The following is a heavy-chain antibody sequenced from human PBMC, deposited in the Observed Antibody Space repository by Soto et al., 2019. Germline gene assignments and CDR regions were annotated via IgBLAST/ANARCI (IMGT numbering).Heavy chain of an antibody. CDR3: AREGYGMAARLGIDY. Sequence: SETLSLTCTVSGGSISSGDYYWSWIRQPPGKGLEWIGYIYYSGSTCYNPSLKSRVTISVDTSKNQFSLKLSPVTAADTAVYYCAREGYGMAARLGIDYWGQGXLVTVYS. D-gene: IGHD6-6*01. CDR1: GGSISSGDYY. CDR2: IYYSGST. V-gene: IGHV4-30-4*01. J-gene: IGHJ4*02.